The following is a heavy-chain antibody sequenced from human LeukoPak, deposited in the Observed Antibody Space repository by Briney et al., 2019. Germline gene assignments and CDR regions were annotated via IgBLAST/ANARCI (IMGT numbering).Heavy chain of an antibody. D-gene: IGHD6-6*01. CDR2: ISVGGGTT. Sequence: PGGSLRLSCAASGFTFSNSVMSWVRQAPGKGLEWVSVISVGGGTTYYADSVKGRFTISRDNSKNTLYLQMTSLRAEDTALYYCAKDSRRFDYWGQGTLVTVSS. V-gene: IGHV3-23*01. CDR3: AKDSRRFDY. J-gene: IGHJ4*02. CDR1: GFTFSNSV.